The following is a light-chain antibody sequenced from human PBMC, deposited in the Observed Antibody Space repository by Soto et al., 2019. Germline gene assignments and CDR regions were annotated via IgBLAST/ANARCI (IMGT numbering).Light chain of an antibody. CDR1: RSDVGGYNF. J-gene: IGLJ2*01. Sequence: QSALTQPPSASGSPGQSVTISCTGTRSDVGGYNFFSWYQQHPGKAPKLMIYEVSERPSGVPDRFSGSKSGNTASLTVSGLQAEDEADYYCSSYAGSNIVVFGGGTKLTVL. CDR2: EVS. V-gene: IGLV2-8*01. CDR3: SSYAGSNIVV.